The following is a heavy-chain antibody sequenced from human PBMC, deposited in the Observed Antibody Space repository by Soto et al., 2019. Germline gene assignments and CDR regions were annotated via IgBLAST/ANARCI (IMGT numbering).Heavy chain of an antibody. CDR1: GGSFRGYY. Sequence: PSETLSLTCAVYGGSFRGYYWSWIRQPPGKGLEWIGEIKHRGTTKYNPSLKSRFTISVDASKNQFSLKLSSVTAADTAVYFCARVDDVWGQGTTVTVSS. V-gene: IGHV4-34*01. CDR2: IKHRGTT. D-gene: IGHD2-2*03. CDR3: ARVDDV. J-gene: IGHJ6*02.